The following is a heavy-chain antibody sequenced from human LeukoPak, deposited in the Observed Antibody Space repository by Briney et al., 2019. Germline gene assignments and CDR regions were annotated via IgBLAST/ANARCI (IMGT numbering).Heavy chain of an antibody. CDR3: ARHPLLGSYWFFAL. CDR1: GASIRSYY. J-gene: IGHJ2*01. CDR2: IYTSGST. D-gene: IGHD2-8*02. V-gene: IGHV4-4*09. Sequence: PSETLSLTCSVSGASIRSYYWSWIRQPPGKGLEWIGYIYTSGSTNHSPSLKGRVSLSMDTSKNHFSLTLSSVTAADTAVYYCARHPLLGSYWFFALGGRGPLFIVSS.